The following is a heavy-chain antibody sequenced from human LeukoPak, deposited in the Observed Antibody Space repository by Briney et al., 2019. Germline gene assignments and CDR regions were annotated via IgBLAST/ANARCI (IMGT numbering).Heavy chain of an antibody. Sequence: ASVKVSCKVSGYTLTELSMHWVRQAPGKGLEWMGGFDPEDGETIYAQKFQGRVTMTEDTSTDTAYMELSSLRSEDTAVYYCATVPGIFGVVNSLYWGQGTLVTVSS. CDR2: FDPEDGET. V-gene: IGHV1-24*01. J-gene: IGHJ4*02. CDR3: ATVPGIFGVVNSLY. CDR1: GYTLTELS. D-gene: IGHD3-3*01.